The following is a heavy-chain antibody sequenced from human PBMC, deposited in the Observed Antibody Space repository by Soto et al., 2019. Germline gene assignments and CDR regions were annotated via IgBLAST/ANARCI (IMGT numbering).Heavy chain of an antibody. CDR3: ARLDLGSGWYYFDY. J-gene: IGHJ4*02. V-gene: IGHV4-59*01. CDR1: GGSISSYY. Sequence: SETLSLTCTVSGGSISSYYWSWIRQPPGKGLEWIGYIYFSGSTNYNPSLKCRVTISVDTSKNQFSLKLISVTAADTAVYYCARLDLGSGWYYFDYWGQGTLVTVSS. CDR2: IYFSGST. D-gene: IGHD6-19*01.